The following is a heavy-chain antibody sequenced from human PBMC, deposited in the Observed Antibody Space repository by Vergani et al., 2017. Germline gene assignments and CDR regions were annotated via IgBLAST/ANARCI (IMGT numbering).Heavy chain of an antibody. CDR2: IIPMFGTA. J-gene: IGHJ4*02. V-gene: IGHV1-69*15. D-gene: IGHD2-15*01. Sequence: QVQLVQSGAEVKKPGSSVKVSCKASGGTFSTYAINWVRQAPGQGLEWMGRIIPMFGTANYAQKFQGRVTITADESTRTGYMELSSLRSEDTAVYYGARGLGYCSGDSCPNDYWGQGTLVTVSS. CDR1: GGTFSTYA. CDR3: ARGLGYCSGDSCPNDY.